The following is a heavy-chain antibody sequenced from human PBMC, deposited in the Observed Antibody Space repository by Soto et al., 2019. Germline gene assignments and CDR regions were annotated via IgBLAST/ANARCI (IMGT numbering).Heavy chain of an antibody. CDR2: ISSSSSYI. CDR1: GFTFSSYS. CDR3: ARDGAVAGTGAFDI. Sequence: GGSLRLSCAASGFTFSSYSMNWVRQAPGKGLEWVSSISSSSSYIYYADSVKGRFTISRDNAKNSLYLQMNSLRAEDTAVYYCARDGAVAGTGAFDIWGQGTMVTVSS. J-gene: IGHJ3*02. V-gene: IGHV3-21*01. D-gene: IGHD6-19*01.